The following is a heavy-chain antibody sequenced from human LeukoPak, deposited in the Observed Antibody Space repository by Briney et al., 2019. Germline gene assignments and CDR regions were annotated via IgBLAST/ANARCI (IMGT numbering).Heavy chain of an antibody. J-gene: IGHJ4*02. CDR2: IKSKTDGGTT. CDR1: GFTFSNAW. V-gene: IGHV3-15*01. D-gene: IGHD5-24*01. Sequence: GGSLRLSCAASGFTFSNAWMSWVRQAPGKGLEWVGRIKSKTDGGTTDYAAPVKGRFTISRDDSKNTLYLQMNSLKTEDTAVYYCARRRWLQFCPDYWGQGTLVTVSS. CDR3: ARRRWLQFCPDY.